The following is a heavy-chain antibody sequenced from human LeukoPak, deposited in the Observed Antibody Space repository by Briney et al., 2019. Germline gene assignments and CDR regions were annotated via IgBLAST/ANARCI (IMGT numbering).Heavy chain of an antibody. CDR1: GGSISSSSYY. CDR3: ARGGSERYFDWLLPFDY. CDR2: IYYSGST. V-gene: IGHV4-39*01. J-gene: IGHJ4*02. D-gene: IGHD3-9*01. Sequence: SEILSLTCTVSGGSISSSSYYWGWSRQPPGKGLEWIGSIYYSGSTYYNPSLESRVTISVDTSKNQFSLKLSSVTAADTAVYYCARGGSERYFDWLLPFDYWGQGTLVTVSS.